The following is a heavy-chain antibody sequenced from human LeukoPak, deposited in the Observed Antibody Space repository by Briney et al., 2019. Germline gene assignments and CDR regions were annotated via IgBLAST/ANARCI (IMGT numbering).Heavy chain of an antibody. J-gene: IGHJ4*02. CDR3: ARDRRGDCDWYYFDS. CDR2: IKQDGSDK. V-gene: IGHV3-7*01. D-gene: IGHD3-9*01. CDR1: GFTFRAYC. Sequence: GGSLRLSCAASGFTFRAYCMNWVRQAPGKGLEWVANIKQDGSDKHYADSVKGRFTISRDNAKNSLYLQMNSLRAEDTAVYFCARDRRGDCDWYYFDSWGQGTLVTVSS.